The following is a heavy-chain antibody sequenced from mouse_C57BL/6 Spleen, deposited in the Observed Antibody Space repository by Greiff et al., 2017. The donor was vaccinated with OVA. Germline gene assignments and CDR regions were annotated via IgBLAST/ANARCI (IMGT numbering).Heavy chain of an antibody. CDR3: VRQGDGYSFDY. CDR2: IRSKSNNYAT. J-gene: IGHJ2*01. Sequence: EVKVVESGGGLVQPKGSLKLSCAASGFSFNTYAMNWVRQAPGKGLEWVARIRSKSNNYATYYADSVKDRFTISRDDSESMLYLQMNNLKTEDTAMYYCVRQGDGYSFDYWGQGTTLTVSS. V-gene: IGHV10-1*01. D-gene: IGHD2-3*01. CDR1: GFSFNTYA.